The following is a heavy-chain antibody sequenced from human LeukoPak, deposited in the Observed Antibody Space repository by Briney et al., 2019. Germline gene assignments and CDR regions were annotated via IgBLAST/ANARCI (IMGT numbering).Heavy chain of an antibody. Sequence: GGSLRLSCAASGFTFSSYGMHWVRQAPGKGLEWVAVIWYDGSNKYYADSVKGRFTISRDNSKNTLYLQMNSLRAEDTAVYYCARGLVPGFLDYWGQGTPVTVSS. V-gene: IGHV3-33*01. D-gene: IGHD4-11*01. CDR1: GFTFSSYG. CDR2: IWYDGSNK. CDR3: ARGLVPGFLDY. J-gene: IGHJ4*02.